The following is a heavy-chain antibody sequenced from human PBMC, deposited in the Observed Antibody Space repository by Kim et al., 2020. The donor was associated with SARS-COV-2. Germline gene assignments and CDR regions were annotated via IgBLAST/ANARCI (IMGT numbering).Heavy chain of an antibody. CDR2: IKEDGSEK. J-gene: IGHJ5*02. Sequence: GGSLRLSCTVSGFTYSRYYMAWLRQAPGKGLEWVATIKEDGSEKSYVDSVKGRFTISRDNARNSLFLQMNNLRVDDTGVYYCARGLYHGADAWGQGTLVTVSS. CDR3: ARGLYHGADA. V-gene: IGHV3-7*01. D-gene: IGHD2-8*01. CDR1: GFTYSRYY.